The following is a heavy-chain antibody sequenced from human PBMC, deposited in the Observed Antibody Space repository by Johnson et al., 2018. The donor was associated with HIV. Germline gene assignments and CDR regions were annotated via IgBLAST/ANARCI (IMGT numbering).Heavy chain of an antibody. D-gene: IGHD5-18*01. V-gene: IGHV3-9*01. CDR2: ISWNSGSI. Sequence: VQLVESGGVVVQPGGSLRLSCAASGFTFDDYAMHWVRQAPGKGLEWVSGISWNSGSIGYADSVKGRFTISRDNAKNTLYLQMNSLRAEDTAVYYCAREVDTSWLSAFDIWGQGTMVTVSS. CDR1: GFTFDDYA. CDR3: AREVDTSWLSAFDI. J-gene: IGHJ3*02.